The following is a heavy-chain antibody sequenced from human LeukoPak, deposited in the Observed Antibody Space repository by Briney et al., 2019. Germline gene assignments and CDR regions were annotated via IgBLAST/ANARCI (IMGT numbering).Heavy chain of an antibody. V-gene: IGHV1-69*04. Sequence: SVKVSCKASGGTFSSYAISWVRQAPGQGLEWMGRIIPILGIANYAQKFQGRVTITADKSTSTVYMELGSLRSEDTAVYYCARYYDSSGYYSGLVHFDIWGQGTMVTVSS. D-gene: IGHD3-22*01. CDR3: ARYYDSSGYYSGLVHFDI. J-gene: IGHJ3*02. CDR1: GGTFSSYA. CDR2: IIPILGIA.